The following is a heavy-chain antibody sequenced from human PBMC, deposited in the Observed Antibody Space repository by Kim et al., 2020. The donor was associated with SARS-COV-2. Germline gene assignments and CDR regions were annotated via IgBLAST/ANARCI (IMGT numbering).Heavy chain of an antibody. V-gene: IGHV4-30-4*01. Sequence: SETLSLTCTVSGGSISSGDYYWSWIRQPPGKGLEWIGYIYYSGSTYYNPSLKSRVTISVDTSKNQFSLKLSSVTAADTAVYYCARFGGEHVGDYYYYGMDVWGQGTTVTVSS. CDR2: IYYSGST. CDR1: GGSISSGDYY. J-gene: IGHJ6*02. CDR3: ARFGGEHVGDYYYYGMDV. D-gene: IGHD3-16*01.